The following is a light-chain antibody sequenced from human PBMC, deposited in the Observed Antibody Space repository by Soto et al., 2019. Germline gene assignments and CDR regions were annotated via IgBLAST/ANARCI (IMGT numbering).Light chain of an antibody. CDR2: DVS. CDR1: SSDVGGYNY. V-gene: IGLV2-14*03. Sequence: QSALTQPASVPGSPGQSITISCTGTSSDVGGYNYVSWYQHHPGKAPKLMIYDVSNRPSGVSNRFSGSKSGNTASLTISGLQAEDEADYYCSSYTSSSTLVFGTGTRVTVL. J-gene: IGLJ1*01. CDR3: SSYTSSSTLV.